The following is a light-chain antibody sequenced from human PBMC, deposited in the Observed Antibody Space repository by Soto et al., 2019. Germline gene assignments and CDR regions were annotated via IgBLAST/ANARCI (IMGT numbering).Light chain of an antibody. CDR2: DVS. J-gene: IGLJ1*01. Sequence: QSVLTQPASVSGSPGQSIAISCTGTSSDVGSHDLVSWYQQQSGKVPKFIIYDVSNRPSGVSNRFSGSKSGNTASLTISGLQAEDESDYYCSSYTTSNTRQIVFGTGTKVTVL. CDR1: SSDVGSHDL. CDR3: SSYTTSNTRQIV. V-gene: IGLV2-14*02.